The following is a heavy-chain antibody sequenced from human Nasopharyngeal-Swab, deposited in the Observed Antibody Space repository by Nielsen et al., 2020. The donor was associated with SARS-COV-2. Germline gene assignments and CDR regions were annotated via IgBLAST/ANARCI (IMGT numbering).Heavy chain of an antibody. CDR3: ARAPLGAAFDI. CDR1: GFTFDDYG. CDR2: INWNGGRT. V-gene: IGHV3-20*01. Sequence: GGSLRLSCAASGFTFDDYGMSWVRQAPGKGLEWVSGINWNGGRTGYADSVKGRFTISRDNAKNSLYLQMNSLRAEDTALYHCARAPLGAAFDIWGQGTMVTVSS. J-gene: IGHJ3*02.